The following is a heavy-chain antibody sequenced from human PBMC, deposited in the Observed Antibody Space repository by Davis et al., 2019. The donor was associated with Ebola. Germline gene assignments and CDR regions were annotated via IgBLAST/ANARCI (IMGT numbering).Heavy chain of an antibody. Sequence: MPSETLSLTCTVPGGSISSYYWSWIRQPPGKGLEWIGYIYYSGSTNYNPSLKSRVTISVDTSKNQFSLKLSSVTAADTAVYYCARAYSNYAPYYYGMDVWGQGTTVTVSS. V-gene: IGHV4-59*08. CDR2: IYYSGST. D-gene: IGHD4-11*01. CDR3: ARAYSNYAPYYYGMDV. J-gene: IGHJ6*02. CDR1: GGSISSYY.